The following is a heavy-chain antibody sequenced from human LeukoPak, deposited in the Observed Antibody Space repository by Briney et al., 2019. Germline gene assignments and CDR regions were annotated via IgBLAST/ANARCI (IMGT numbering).Heavy chain of an antibody. J-gene: IGHJ4*02. D-gene: IGHD5-12*01. CDR3: VKEVVATIPPL. CDR1: GFILSNCA. CDR2: IDTKGTRT. Sequence: PGRSLRPSCAAAGFILSNCAMTWVRQAPGKGLEWVSGIDTKGTRTYYADPVKGRFTISRDNSKNTLFLQMNSLRAEDTAVYYCVKEVVATIPPLWGQGTLVTVSS. V-gene: IGHV3-23*01.